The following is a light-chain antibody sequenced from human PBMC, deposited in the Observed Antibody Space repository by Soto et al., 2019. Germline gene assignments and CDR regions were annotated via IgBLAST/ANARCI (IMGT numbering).Light chain of an antibody. CDR2: EVS. CDR1: SSDVGGYNY. Sequence: QSVLTQPASVSGSPGQSITISCTGTSSDVGGYNYVSWYQQHPGKAPKLMIYEVSNRPSGVSNRFSGSKSGNTASLTISGLQAEDEADYYGSSYTSSSTPLFGGGTKLTVL. J-gene: IGLJ2*01. CDR3: SSYTSSSTPL. V-gene: IGLV2-14*01.